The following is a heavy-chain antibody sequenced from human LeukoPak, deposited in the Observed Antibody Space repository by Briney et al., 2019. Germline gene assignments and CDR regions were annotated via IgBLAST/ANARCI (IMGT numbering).Heavy chain of an antibody. J-gene: IGHJ4*02. V-gene: IGHV1-2*02. CDR1: GYTFTVYY. Sequence: ASVKVSCKASGYTFTVYYMHWVRQAPGQGLEWVGWINPNSGVTNYSQKFQGRVTMTRDTSISTVYMELSRLRPDDTAVYYCARERVDGSGSSTLDYWGLGIRVTVSS. D-gene: IGHD3-10*01. CDR2: INPNSGVT. CDR3: ARERVDGSGSSTLDY.